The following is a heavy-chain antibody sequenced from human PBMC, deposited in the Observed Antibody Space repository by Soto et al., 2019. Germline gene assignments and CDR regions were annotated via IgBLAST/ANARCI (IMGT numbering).Heavy chain of an antibody. CDR2: INHSGST. D-gene: IGHD6-6*01. CDR3: ARGPLVVTPYYYYYYGMDV. Sequence: QVQLQQWGAGLLKPSETLSLTCAVYGGSFSGYYWSWIRQPPGKGLEWIGEINHSGSTNYNPSLKSRVTISVDTSKNQFSLKLSSVTAADTAVYYCARGPLVVTPYYYYYYGMDVWGQGTTVTVSS. CDR1: GGSFSGYY. V-gene: IGHV4-34*01. J-gene: IGHJ6*02.